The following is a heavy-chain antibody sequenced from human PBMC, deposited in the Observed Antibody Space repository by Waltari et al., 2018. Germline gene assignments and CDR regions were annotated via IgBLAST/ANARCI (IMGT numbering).Heavy chain of an antibody. J-gene: IGHJ4*02. V-gene: IGHV4-59*11. Sequence: QVQLQESGPGLVKPSETLSLTCTVSGGSISSHYWSWIRQPPGKGLEWIGYIYYSGSTNYNPSLKSRVTISVDTSKNQFSLKLSSVTAADTAVYYCARLRDGYNFSGYFDYWGQGTLVTVSS. CDR3: ARLRDGYNFSGYFDY. D-gene: IGHD5-12*01. CDR1: GGSISSHY. CDR2: IYYSGST.